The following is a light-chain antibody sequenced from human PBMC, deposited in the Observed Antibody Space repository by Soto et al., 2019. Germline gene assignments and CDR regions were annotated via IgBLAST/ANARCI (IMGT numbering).Light chain of an antibody. Sequence: QSVLTQPASVSGSPGQSITIFCTGPSSDVGGYNYVSWYQQRPGKPPKLIIYDVTNRPSGVSNRVSGSKSGSTASLTISGLQGENESDYYCSSYTVRNTVVIGRGTKVTVL. V-gene: IGLV2-14*03. CDR2: DVT. J-gene: IGLJ6*01. CDR3: SSYTVRNTVV. CDR1: SSDVGGYNY.